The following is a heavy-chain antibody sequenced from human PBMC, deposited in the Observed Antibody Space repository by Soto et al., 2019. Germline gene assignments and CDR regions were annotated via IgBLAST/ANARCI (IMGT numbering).Heavy chain of an antibody. CDR1: GYSFTSYW. CDR3: ARGVTYYYDSSGYYYRPDAFDI. D-gene: IGHD3-22*01. CDR2: IDPSDSYT. Sequence: GESLKISCKGSGYSFTSYWISWVRQMSGKGLEWMGRIDPSDSYTNYSPSFQGHVTISADKSISTAYLQWSSLKASDTAMYYCARGVTYYYDSSGYYYRPDAFDIWGQGTMVTVSS. V-gene: IGHV5-10-1*01. J-gene: IGHJ3*02.